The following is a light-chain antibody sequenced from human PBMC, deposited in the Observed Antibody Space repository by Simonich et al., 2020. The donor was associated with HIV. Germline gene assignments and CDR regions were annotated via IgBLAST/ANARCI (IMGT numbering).Light chain of an antibody. V-gene: IGLV2-23*01. Sequence: QSALTQPASVSGSPGQSITISCTGTSSDVGSYSLVSWYQQHPGKAPKPLIYDGSKRPSCVSNRFSGSLSGNTASLTISGLQAEDEADYYCCSYAGSSTWVFGGGTKLTVL. J-gene: IGLJ3*02. CDR2: DGS. CDR1: SSDVGSYSL. CDR3: CSYAGSSTWV.